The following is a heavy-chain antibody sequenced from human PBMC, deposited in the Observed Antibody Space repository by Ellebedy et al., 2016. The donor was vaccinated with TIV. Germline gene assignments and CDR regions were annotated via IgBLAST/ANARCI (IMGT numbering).Heavy chain of an antibody. V-gene: IGHV3-66*01. Sequence: GESLKISCAASGFTFNNYGMIWVRQAPGKGLEWVSVLYPDAKTNYTDSVNGRFIVSRDNSKNTLYLQMNSLTAEDTAVYYCARDPGGGGDFGDNWFDPWGQGTLVTVSS. CDR2: LYPDAKT. D-gene: IGHD2-21*01. CDR1: GFTFNNYG. J-gene: IGHJ5*02. CDR3: ARDPGGGGDFGDNWFDP.